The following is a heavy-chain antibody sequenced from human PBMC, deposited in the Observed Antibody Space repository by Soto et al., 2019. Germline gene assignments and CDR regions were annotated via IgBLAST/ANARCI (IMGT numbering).Heavy chain of an antibody. V-gene: IGHV2-5*02. CDR2: IYWDDDK. CDR1: GFSLSTSGVG. D-gene: IGHD6-13*01. J-gene: IGHJ4*02. CDR3: AHERYSSSTTNFDY. Sequence: QITLKESGPTLVKPTQTLTLTCTFSGFSLSTSGVGVGWIRQPPGKALEWLALIYWDDDKRYSPSLKSRLTITKDTYKNQVVLTMTNMDPVDTATYYCAHERYSSSTTNFDYWGQGTLVTVSS.